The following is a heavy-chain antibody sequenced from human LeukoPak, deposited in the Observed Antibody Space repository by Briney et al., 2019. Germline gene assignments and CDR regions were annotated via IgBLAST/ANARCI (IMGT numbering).Heavy chain of an antibody. V-gene: IGHV3-33*01. Sequence: PGGSLRLSCAASGFTFSSYGMHWVRQAPGKGLEWVAVIWYDGSYKYYADSVKGRFTISRDNSKNTLYLQMNSLRAGDTAVYYCAREYFYDSSGYSDAFDIWGQGTMVTVSS. J-gene: IGHJ3*02. CDR1: GFTFSSYG. CDR3: AREYFYDSSGYSDAFDI. D-gene: IGHD3-22*01. CDR2: IWYDGSYK.